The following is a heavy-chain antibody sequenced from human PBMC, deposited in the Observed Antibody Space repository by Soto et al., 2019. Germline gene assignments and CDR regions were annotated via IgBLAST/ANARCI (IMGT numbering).Heavy chain of an antibody. V-gene: IGHV3-23*01. CDR3: AKEALKARPPLNWFDP. J-gene: IGHJ5*02. CDR1: GFTFSSYA. Sequence: EVQLLESGGGLVQPGGSLRLSCAASGFTFSSYAMSWVRQAPGKGLEWVPTIGGSGSTYYADSVKGRFTISRDNSKNTLDLQMNSLRAEDTAVYYCAKEALKARPPLNWFDPWGQGTLVTVSS. CDR2: IGGSGST.